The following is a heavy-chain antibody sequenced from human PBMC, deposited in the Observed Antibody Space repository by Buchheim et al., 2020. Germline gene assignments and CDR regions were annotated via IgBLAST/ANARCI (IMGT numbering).Heavy chain of an antibody. D-gene: IGHD6-19*01. V-gene: IGHV3-23*01. CDR3: AKDWAYSSGWLGVDYYYGMDV. J-gene: IGHJ6*02. CDR2: ISGSGGST. CDR1: GFTFSSYA. Sequence: EVQLLESGGGLVQPGGSLRLSCAASGFTFSSYAMSWVRQAPGKGLEWVSAISGSGGSTYYADSVKGRFTISRDNSKNTLYLQMNSLRAEDTAVYYCAKDWAYSSGWLGVDYYYGMDVWGQGTT.